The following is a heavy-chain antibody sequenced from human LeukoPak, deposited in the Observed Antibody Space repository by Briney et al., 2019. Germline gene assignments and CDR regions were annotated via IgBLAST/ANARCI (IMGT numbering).Heavy chain of an antibody. Sequence: GGSLRLSCAASGFTFSSYSMNWVRQAPGKGLEWVSYITGSSSTIYYADSVKGRFTISRDNAKNSLYLQMNSLRAEDTAVYYCARDRWIQISATSCYHMDVWGKGTTVTVSS. CDR1: GFTFSSYS. D-gene: IGHD5-18*01. CDR2: ITGSSSTI. V-gene: IGHV3-48*04. CDR3: ARDRWIQISATSCYHMDV. J-gene: IGHJ6*03.